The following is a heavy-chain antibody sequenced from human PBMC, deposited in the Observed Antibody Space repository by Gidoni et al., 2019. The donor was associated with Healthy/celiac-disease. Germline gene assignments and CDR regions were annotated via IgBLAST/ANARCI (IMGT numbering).Heavy chain of an antibody. J-gene: IGHJ4*02. D-gene: IGHD5-12*01. CDR3: ETPPLIVATIG. Sequence: QGQLVESAGGVVQPGRSLRPSCSASGFTFRSYGMHWVRQAPGKGLEGVAVISYDGSNKYYADSVKGRFTISRDNSKNTLYRQMNSLRAEDTAVYYCETPPLIVATIGWGQGTLVTVSS. CDR1: GFTFRSYG. V-gene: IGHV3-30*03. CDR2: ISYDGSNK.